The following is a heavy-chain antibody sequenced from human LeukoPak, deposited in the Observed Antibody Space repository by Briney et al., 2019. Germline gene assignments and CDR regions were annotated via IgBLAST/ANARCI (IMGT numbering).Heavy chain of an antibody. Sequence: PSETLSLTCAVYGGSFSGYYWSWIRQPPGKGLEWIGEINHSGSTNYNPSLKSRVTISVDTSKNQFSLKLSSVTAADTAVYYCARQDTAMPRFDYWGQGTVVTVSS. J-gene: IGHJ4*02. CDR1: GGSFSGYY. CDR3: ARQDTAMPRFDY. V-gene: IGHV4-34*01. D-gene: IGHD5-18*01. CDR2: INHSGST.